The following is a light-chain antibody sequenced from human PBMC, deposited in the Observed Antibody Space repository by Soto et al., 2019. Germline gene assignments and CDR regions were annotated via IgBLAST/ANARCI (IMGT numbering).Light chain of an antibody. CDR3: SSYTSSSTLATV. Sequence: QSVLTQPASVSGSPGQSITICCTGTSSDVGGYNYVSWYQQHPGKAPKLMIYDVSNRPSGASNRFSGSKSGNTASLTISGLQAEDEADYYCSSYTSSSTLATVFGTGTKVTVL. CDR1: SSDVGGYNY. CDR2: DVS. V-gene: IGLV2-14*01. J-gene: IGLJ1*01.